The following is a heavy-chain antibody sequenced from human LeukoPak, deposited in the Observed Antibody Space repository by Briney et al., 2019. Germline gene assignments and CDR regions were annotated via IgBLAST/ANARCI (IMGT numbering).Heavy chain of an antibody. V-gene: IGHV1-46*01. J-gene: IGHJ3*02. CDR2: INPSGGST. CDR3: ARSTHPGAFDI. CDR1: GYTFTSYY. D-gene: IGHD3-10*01. Sequence: ASVKVSCKASGYTFTSYYMHWVRQAPGQGLEWMGIINPSGGSTSYAQKFQGRVTMTRDTSTGTVYMELSSLRSEDTAVYYCARSTHPGAFDIWGQGTMVTVSS.